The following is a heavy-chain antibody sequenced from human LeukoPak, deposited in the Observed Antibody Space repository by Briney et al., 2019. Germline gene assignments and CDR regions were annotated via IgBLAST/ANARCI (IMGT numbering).Heavy chain of an antibody. Sequence: HPGGSLRLSCAASGFTFSSYVMHWVRQAPGKGLEWVAIISYDGSNEYYADSVKGRFTISRDNSKNTLYLQMNSLRAEDTAVYYCARVIGWDEPFDIWGQGTMVTVSS. V-gene: IGHV3-30*04. J-gene: IGHJ3*02. D-gene: IGHD1-26*01. CDR3: ARVIGWDEPFDI. CDR1: GFTFSSYV. CDR2: ISYDGSNE.